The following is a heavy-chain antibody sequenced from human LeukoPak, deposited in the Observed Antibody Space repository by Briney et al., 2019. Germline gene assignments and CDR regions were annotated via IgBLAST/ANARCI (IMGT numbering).Heavy chain of an antibody. J-gene: IGHJ6*03. V-gene: IGHV4-4*07. D-gene: IGHD5-18*01. Sequence: AETLSLTRTVSGLSIGDYYFTWIRQPAGKGLEWVGRIHSGGRTNYNPSLMSPVTLSIDTSKKQISLRLTSMTAADTALYYCARDNGSGYTYGYEHYYYYIDVWGKGTTVTVSS. CDR2: IHSGGRT. CDR3: ARDNGSGYTYGYEHYYYYIDV. CDR1: GLSIGDYY.